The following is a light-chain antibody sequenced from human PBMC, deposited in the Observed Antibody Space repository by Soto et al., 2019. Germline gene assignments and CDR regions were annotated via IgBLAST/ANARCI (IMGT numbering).Light chain of an antibody. J-gene: IGKJ2*03. CDR3: QHYNSYSYS. CDR1: QSISSW. CDR2: DAS. V-gene: IGKV1-5*01. Sequence: DIQMTQSPPTLSASVGDRVTITCRASQSISSWLAWYQQKPGKAPKLLIYDASSLESGVPSRFSGSGSGTEFTLTISSLQPDDFASYYCQHYNSYSYSFGQGNKLEIK.